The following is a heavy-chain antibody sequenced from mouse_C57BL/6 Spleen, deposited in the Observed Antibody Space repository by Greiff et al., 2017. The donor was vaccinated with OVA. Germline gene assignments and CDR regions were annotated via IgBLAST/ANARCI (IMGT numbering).Heavy chain of an antibody. CDR2: IYWDDDK. J-gene: IGHJ2*01. V-gene: IGHV8-12*01. Sequence: QVTLKESGPGILQSSQTLSLTCSFSGFSLSTSGMGVSWIRQPSGKGLEWLAHIYWDDDKRYNPSPKSRLTISKDTSRNQVFLKITSVDTADTATYYCARLHYYGSSWYYFDYWGQGTTLTVSS. D-gene: IGHD1-1*01. CDR1: GFSLSTSGMG. CDR3: ARLHYYGSSWYYFDY.